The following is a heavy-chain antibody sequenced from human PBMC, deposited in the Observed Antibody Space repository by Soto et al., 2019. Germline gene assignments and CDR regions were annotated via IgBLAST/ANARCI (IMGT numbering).Heavy chain of an antibody. CDR2: IWYDGSSE. V-gene: IGHV3-33*01. CDR1: AFTFSNYG. J-gene: IGHJ4*02. D-gene: IGHD3-16*01. CDR3: ARDCVPLYIIPADFDY. Sequence: GGSLRLSCAASAFTFSNYGMHWVRQAPGKGLEWVAVIWYDGSSEFYADPVKGRFTISRDNSMKTVYMDMKNLRAEDTATYYCARDCVPLYIIPADFDYWGQGTLVTVSS.